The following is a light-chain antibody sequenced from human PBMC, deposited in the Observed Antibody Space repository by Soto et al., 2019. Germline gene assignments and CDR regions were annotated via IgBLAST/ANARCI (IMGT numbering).Light chain of an antibody. CDR1: SSDVGSYNR. CDR3: YSFTSSTTHV. V-gene: IGLV2-18*02. CDR2: EVS. Sequence: QSVLTQPPSVSGSPGQSVTISCTGTSSDVGSYNRVSWYQQPPGTAPKVIIYEVSNRPSGVPDRFSGSKSGNTASLTISGLQPEDEADYYCYSFTSSTTHVSGTGTKVTVL. J-gene: IGLJ1*01.